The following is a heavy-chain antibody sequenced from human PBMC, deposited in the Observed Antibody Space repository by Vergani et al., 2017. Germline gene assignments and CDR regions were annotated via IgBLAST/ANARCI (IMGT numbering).Heavy chain of an antibody. CDR3: ARALYCSGGSCYSKGVDY. CDR1: GGSISSGGYY. J-gene: IGHJ4*02. V-gene: IGHV4-31*03. CDR2: IYYSGST. D-gene: IGHD2-15*01. Sequence: QVQLQESGPGLVKPSQTLSLTCTVSGGSISSGGYYWSWIRQHPWKGLERIGYIYYSGSTYYNPSLKSRVTISVDTSKNQFSLTLSSVTAADTAVYYCARALYCSGGSCYSKGVDYWGQGTLVTVSS.